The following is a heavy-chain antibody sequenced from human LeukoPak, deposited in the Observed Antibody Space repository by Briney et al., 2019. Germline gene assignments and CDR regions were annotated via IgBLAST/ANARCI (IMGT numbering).Heavy chain of an antibody. Sequence: GGSLRLSCAASGFTVSSIHMVWVRQAPGKGLEWVSVTYTGGNSYYADSVKGRFIVSRDISKNTLYLQMNSLRAEDSALYYCARGGRGSAAVVAPRSFDIWGQGTMVTVSS. CDR3: ARGGRGSAAVVAPRSFDI. J-gene: IGHJ3*02. V-gene: IGHV3-53*01. CDR2: TYTGGNS. D-gene: IGHD3-22*01. CDR1: GFTVSSIH.